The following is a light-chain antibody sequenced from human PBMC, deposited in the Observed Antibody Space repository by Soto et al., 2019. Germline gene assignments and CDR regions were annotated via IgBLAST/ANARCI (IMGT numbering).Light chain of an antibody. CDR1: SSNIGSNT. CDR2: SNN. J-gene: IGLJ2*01. V-gene: IGLV1-44*01. CDR3: AAWDDSLSGLV. Sequence: QSVLTQPPSASGTPGQRVTISCSGSSSNIGSNTVNWYHQLPGTAPKLLIYSNNQRPSGVPDRFSGSKSGTSASLAISGLQSEDEADYYCAAWDDSLSGLVFGGGTKVTVL.